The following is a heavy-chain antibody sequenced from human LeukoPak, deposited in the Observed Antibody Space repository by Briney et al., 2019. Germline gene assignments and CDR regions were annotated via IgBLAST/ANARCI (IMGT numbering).Heavy chain of an antibody. V-gene: IGHV4-59*01. CDR3: ARVRRRLDYYYMDV. CDR1: GGSISSYY. J-gene: IGHJ6*03. Sequence: SETLSLTCTVSGGSISSYYWSWIRQPPGKGLEWIGYIYYSGSTNYSPSLKSRVTISVDTSKNQFSLKLSSVTAADTAVYYCARVRRRLDYYYMDVWGKGTTVTVSS. CDR2: IYYSGST.